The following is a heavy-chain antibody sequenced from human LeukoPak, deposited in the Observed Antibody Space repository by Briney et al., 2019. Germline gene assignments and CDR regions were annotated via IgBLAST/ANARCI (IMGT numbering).Heavy chain of an antibody. CDR1: GFTFSSYS. D-gene: IGHD4-17*01. V-gene: IGHV3-21*04. J-gene: IGHJ4*02. Sequence: GGSLRLSCAASGFTFSSYSMNWVRQAPGKGLEWVSSISSSSSYIYYADSVKGRFTISRDNAKNSLYLQMNSLRAEDTAVYYCARDGHDYGDYGASDYWGQGTLVTVSS. CDR2: ISSSSSYI. CDR3: ARDGHDYGDYGASDY.